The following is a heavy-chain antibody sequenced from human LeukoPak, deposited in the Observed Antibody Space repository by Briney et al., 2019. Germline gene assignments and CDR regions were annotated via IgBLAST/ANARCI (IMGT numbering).Heavy chain of an antibody. V-gene: IGHV3-23*01. CDR1: GFTFSSYA. CDR3: AKAKQWLVRWYFDL. J-gene: IGHJ2*01. Sequence: GGSLRLSCAASGFTFSSYAMSWVRQAPGKGLEWVSGINDSGGGTNYADSVRGRFTISRDNSKNTLYLQMSSLRAEDTAVYYCAKAKQWLVRWYFDLWGRGTLVTVSS. CDR2: INDSGGGT. D-gene: IGHD6-19*01.